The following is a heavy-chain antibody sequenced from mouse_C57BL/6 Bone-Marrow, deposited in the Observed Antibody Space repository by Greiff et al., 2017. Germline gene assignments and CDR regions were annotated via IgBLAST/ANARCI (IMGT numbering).Heavy chain of an antibody. Sequence: EVHLVESGGGLVKPGGSLKLSCAASGFTFSSYTMSWVRQTPEKRLEWVATISGGGGNTYYPDSVKGRFTISRDNAKNTLYLQMSSLRSEDTALYYCARWPGTRNYFDYWGQGTTLTVSS. D-gene: IGHD3-3*01. CDR3: ARWPGTRNYFDY. V-gene: IGHV5-9*01. CDR1: GFTFSSYT. CDR2: ISGGGGNT. J-gene: IGHJ2*01.